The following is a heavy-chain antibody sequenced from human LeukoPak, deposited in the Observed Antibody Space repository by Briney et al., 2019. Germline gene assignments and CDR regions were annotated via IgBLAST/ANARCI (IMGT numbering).Heavy chain of an antibody. J-gene: IGHJ4*02. V-gene: IGHV3-21*04. CDR1: GFTFSTFA. D-gene: IGHD6-13*01. CDR2: IFPSGGEI. CDR3: ARDSGSSWYENDY. Sequence: GGSLRLSCVASGFTFSTFAMIWVRQPPGKGLEWVSSIFPSGGEIHYADSVRGRFTISRDNAKNSLYLQMNSLRAEDTALYYCARDSGSSWYENDYWGQGTLVTVSS.